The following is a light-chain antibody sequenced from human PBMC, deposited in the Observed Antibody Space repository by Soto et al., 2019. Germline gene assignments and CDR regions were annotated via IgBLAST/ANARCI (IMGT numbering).Light chain of an antibody. CDR3: QQ. V-gene: IGKV3-20*01. CDR1: QSVSSSY. CDR2: GAS. J-gene: IGKJ4*01. Sequence: EIVLTQSPGTLSLSPGERATLSCRASQSVSSSYLAWYQQKPGQAPRLLIYGASSRATGIPDRFRGSGSGTDFTLTISRLEPEDFAVYYSQQFGGGTKVEIK.